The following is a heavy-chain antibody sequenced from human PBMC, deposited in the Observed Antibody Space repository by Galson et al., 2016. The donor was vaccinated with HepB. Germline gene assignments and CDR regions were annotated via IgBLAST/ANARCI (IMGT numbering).Heavy chain of an antibody. Sequence: SLRLSCAGSGLTFSNNWMTWVRQAPGRGLEWVAYINQDGSNKAYVGSVKGRFTVSRDSSRNMVYLQMSSLRADDTAVYYCARDRALSGSSLWGQGTLVTVSS. D-gene: IGHD1-26*01. J-gene: IGHJ4*02. CDR3: ARDRALSGSSL. CDR1: GLTFSNNW. CDR2: INQDGSNK. V-gene: IGHV3-7*03.